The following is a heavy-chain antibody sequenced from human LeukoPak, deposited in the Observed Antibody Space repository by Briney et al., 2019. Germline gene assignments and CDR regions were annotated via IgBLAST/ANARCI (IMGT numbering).Heavy chain of an antibody. V-gene: IGHV4-59*12. Sequence: PSETLSLTCTVSGGSISSYYWSWVRQPPGKGLEWIGYIYYSVSTNYHPSLKSRVTLSVETSKNQFSLKLSSVTATDTAVYYCARDQGAARLDYWGQGTLVTVSS. CDR2: IYYSVST. CDR3: ARDQGAARLDY. J-gene: IGHJ4*02. D-gene: IGHD6-6*01. CDR1: GGSISSYY.